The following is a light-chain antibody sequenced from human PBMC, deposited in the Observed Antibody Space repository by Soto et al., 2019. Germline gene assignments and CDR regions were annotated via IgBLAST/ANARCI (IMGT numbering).Light chain of an antibody. CDR3: SSYTSSSTLVV. Sequence: QSALTQPASVSGSPGQSITISCTGTSSDVGGYNYVSWYQQHPGKAPKLMIYDVSNRPSGVSNRFSGSKSGNTASLTISGLQAEDEADYYCSSYTSSSTLVVFGGVTKLT. CDR1: SSDVGGYNY. CDR2: DVS. V-gene: IGLV2-14*01. J-gene: IGLJ2*01.